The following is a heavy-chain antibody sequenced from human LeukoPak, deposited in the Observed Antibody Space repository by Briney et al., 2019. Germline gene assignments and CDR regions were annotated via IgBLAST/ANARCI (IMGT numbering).Heavy chain of an antibody. Sequence: SETLSLTCTVSGGSISSYCWSWIRQPPGKGLEWIGYIYYSGSTNYNPSLKSRVTISVDTSKNQFSLKLSSVTAADTAVYYCARHGMATITGYFDYWGQGTLVTVSS. J-gene: IGHJ4*02. V-gene: IGHV4-59*08. CDR1: GGSISSYC. CDR3: ARHGMATITGYFDY. CDR2: IYYSGST. D-gene: IGHD5-24*01.